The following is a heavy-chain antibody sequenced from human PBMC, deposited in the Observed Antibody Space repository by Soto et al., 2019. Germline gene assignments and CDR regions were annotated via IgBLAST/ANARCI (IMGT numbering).Heavy chain of an antibody. V-gene: IGHV3-23*01. CDR1: GFTFSSYA. CDR3: AKDASVHCSSTSCNTPGGY. Sequence: GGSLRLSCAASGFTFSSYAMSWVRQAPGKGLEWVSAISGSGGSTYYADSVKGRFTISRDNSKNTLYLQMNSLRAEDTAVYYCAKDASVHCSSTSCNTPGGYWGQGTLVTVSS. CDR2: ISGSGGST. J-gene: IGHJ4*02. D-gene: IGHD2-2*01.